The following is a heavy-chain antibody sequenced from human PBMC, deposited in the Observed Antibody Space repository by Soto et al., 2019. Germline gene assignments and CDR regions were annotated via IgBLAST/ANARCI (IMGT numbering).Heavy chain of an antibody. D-gene: IGHD2-15*01. CDR1: GGTFSSYA. V-gene: IGHV1-69*13. CDR3: ARVPNCSGGSCYGYITYYYGMDV. Sequence: GASVKVSCKASGGTFSSYAISWVRQAPGQGLEWMGGIIPIFGTANYAQKFQGRVTITADESTSTAYMELSSLRSEDTAVYYCARVPNCSGGSCYGYITYYYGMDVWGQGTTVTVSS. J-gene: IGHJ6*02. CDR2: IIPIFGTA.